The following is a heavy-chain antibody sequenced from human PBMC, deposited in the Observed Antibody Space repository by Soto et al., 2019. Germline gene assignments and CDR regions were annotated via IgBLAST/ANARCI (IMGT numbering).Heavy chain of an antibody. J-gene: IGHJ6*02. CDR2: ISGYNGDT. CDR3: AKNGHPPYYYYGMDV. Sequence: QGQLVQSGAEVKQPGASVKVSCKASGYSFSTYGISWVRQAPGQGLEWMGWISGYNGDTNYAQKFQGRVTMTIDTSTTTAYLELRRLTYDDTAVYFCAKNGHPPYYYYGMDVWCQGTTVTVSS. V-gene: IGHV1-18*01. CDR1: GYSFSTYG. D-gene: IGHD2-8*01.